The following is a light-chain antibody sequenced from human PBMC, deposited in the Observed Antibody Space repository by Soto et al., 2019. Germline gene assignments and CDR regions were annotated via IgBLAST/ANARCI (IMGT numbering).Light chain of an antibody. V-gene: IGLV2-23*02. CDR2: DVS. CDR1: SSDVGTYNL. J-gene: IGLJ3*02. Sequence: QSAVTQPASVSGSPGQSITISCTGSSSDVGTYNLVSWYQHHPGKAPKLILFDVSKRPSGVSNRFAGSTSGNTASLTISGLQAEDEADYYCCSYAGSTIWVFGGGTQLTVL. CDR3: CSYAGSTIWV.